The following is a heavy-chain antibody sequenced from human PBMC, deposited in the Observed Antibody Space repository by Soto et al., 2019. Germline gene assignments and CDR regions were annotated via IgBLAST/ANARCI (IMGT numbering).Heavy chain of an antibody. V-gene: IGHV3-21*01. J-gene: IGHJ5*02. CDR2: ISSSSSYI. D-gene: IGHD2-15*01. CDR1: GFTFSSYS. CDR3: APPHRYCSGGSRYSVVP. Sequence: LRLSCAASGFTFSSYSMNWVRQAPGKGLEWVSSISSSSSYIYYADSVKGRFTISRDNAKNSLYLQMNSLRAEDTAVYYCAPPHRYCSGGSRYSVVPWGQGTLVTVSS.